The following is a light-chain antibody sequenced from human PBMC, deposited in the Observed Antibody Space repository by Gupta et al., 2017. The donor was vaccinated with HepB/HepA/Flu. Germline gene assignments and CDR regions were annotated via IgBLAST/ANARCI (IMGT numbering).Light chain of an antibody. CDR1: QSVSSSY. V-gene: IGKV3-20*01. J-gene: IGKJ1*01. CDR3: QQYGSSLPWK. Sequence: EIVLTQSPGTLSLSPGERATLSCRASQSVSSSYLAWDQQKPGQAPRLLIYGASSRATGIPDRFIGSGSGTDFTLTISRLEPEDFAVYYCQQYGSSLPWKFGQGTKMEIK. CDR2: GAS.